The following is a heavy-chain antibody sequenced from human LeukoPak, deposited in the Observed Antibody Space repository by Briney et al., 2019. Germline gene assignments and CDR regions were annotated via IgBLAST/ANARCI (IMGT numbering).Heavy chain of an antibody. CDR2: MSPHNGHT. CDR1: GYTFIDYD. CDR3: ARRTPRCGGTCYDAFDV. D-gene: IGHD2-21*01. J-gene: IGHJ3*01. V-gene: IGHV1-8*01. Sequence: GASVKVSCKASGYTFIDYDINWVRQAPGQVLEWMGLMSPHNGHTEYAQNFQGRVTMTRDTSTGTAYMELRSLRSEDTAVYYCARRTPRCGGTCYDAFDVWGQGTMVTVSS.